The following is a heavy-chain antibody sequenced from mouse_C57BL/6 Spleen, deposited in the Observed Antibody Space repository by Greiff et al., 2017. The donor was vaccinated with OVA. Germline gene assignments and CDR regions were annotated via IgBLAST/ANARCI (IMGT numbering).Heavy chain of an antibody. Sequence: VKLMESGPELVKPGASVKISCKASGYAFSSSWMNWVKQRPGKGLEWIGRIYPGDGDTNYNGKFKGKATLTADKSSSTAYMQLSSLTSEDSAVYFCARSAYYYGSSYTWFAYWGQGTLVTVSA. CDR2: IYPGDGDT. CDR3: ARSAYYYGSSYTWFAY. V-gene: IGHV1-82*01. CDR1: GYAFSSSW. J-gene: IGHJ3*01. D-gene: IGHD1-1*01.